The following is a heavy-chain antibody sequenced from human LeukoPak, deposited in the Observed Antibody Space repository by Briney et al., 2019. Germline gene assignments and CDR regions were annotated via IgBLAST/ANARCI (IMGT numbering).Heavy chain of an antibody. CDR2: IIPIFGIA. D-gene: IGHD5-12*01. J-gene: IGHJ4*02. CDR1: GGTFSSYA. V-gene: IGHV1-69*04. CDR3: ARDLGSGYDLGFDY. Sequence: SVKVSCKASGGTFSSYAISWVRQAPGQGLEWMGRIIPIFGIANYAQKFQGRVTITADKSTSTAYMELSSLRSEDTAVYYCARDLGSGYDLGFDYWGQRTLVTVSS.